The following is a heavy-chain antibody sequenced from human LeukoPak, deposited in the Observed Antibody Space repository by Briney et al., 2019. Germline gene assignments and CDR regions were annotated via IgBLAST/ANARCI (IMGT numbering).Heavy chain of an antibody. CDR2: IIPIFGTA. CDR1: GGTFSSYA. D-gene: IGHD2-2*01. J-gene: IGHJ4*02. Sequence: SVEVSCKASGGTFSSYAISWVRQAPGQGLEWMGGIIPIFGTANYAQKFQGRVTITADESTSTAYMELSSLRSEDTAVYYCARGPPDIVVVPAARYFDYWGQGTLVTVSS. V-gene: IGHV1-69*13. CDR3: ARGPPDIVVVPAARYFDY.